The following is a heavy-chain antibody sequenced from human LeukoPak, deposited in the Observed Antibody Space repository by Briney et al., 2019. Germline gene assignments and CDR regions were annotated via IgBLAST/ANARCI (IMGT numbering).Heavy chain of an antibody. CDR2: ISGSGGST. CDR1: GFTFSSYS. J-gene: IGHJ4*02. Sequence: GGSLRLSCAASGFTFSSYSMNWVRQAPGKGLEWVSAISGSGGSTYYADSVKGRFTISRDNSKNTLYLQMNSLRAEDTAVYYCAKDLGRSSSWLPDWGQGTLVTVSS. D-gene: IGHD6-13*01. V-gene: IGHV3-23*01. CDR3: AKDLGRSSSWLPD.